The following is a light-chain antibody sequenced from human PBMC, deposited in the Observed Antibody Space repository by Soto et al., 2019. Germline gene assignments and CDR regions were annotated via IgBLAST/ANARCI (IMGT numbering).Light chain of an antibody. CDR2: AAS. Sequence: DIQMTQSPSTLSASVGARVTITCRASQSVSSFLAWYQQKPGKAPKLLIYAASTLQSGVPSRFSGSGSGTDFTLTISSLQPEDFATYYCQQLNSYPWTFGQGTKVDIK. J-gene: IGKJ1*01. CDR1: QSVSSF. CDR3: QQLNSYPWT. V-gene: IGKV1-5*01.